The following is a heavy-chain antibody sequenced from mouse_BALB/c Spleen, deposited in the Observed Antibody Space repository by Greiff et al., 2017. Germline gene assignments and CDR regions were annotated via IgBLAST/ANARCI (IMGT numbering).Heavy chain of an antibody. J-gene: IGHJ3*01. D-gene: IGHD2-14*01. CDR3: TSRERYDPAWFAY. V-gene: IGHV1-20*01. Sequence: VQLQQSGPELVKPGASVKISCKASGYSFTGYFMNWVMQSHGKSLEWIGRINPYNGDTFYNQKFKGKAKLTAVTSTSTAYMELSSLTNEDSAVYYCTSRERYDPAWFAYWGQGTLVTVSA. CDR2: INPYNGDT. CDR1: GYSFTGYF.